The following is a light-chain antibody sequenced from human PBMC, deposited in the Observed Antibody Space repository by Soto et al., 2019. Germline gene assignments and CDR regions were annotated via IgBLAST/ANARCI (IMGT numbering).Light chain of an antibody. CDR2: LNSDGSH. V-gene: IGLV4-69*01. Sequence: QLVLTQSPSASASLGASVKLTCTLSSGHSSYAIAWHQQQPEKGPRYLMKLNSDGSHNKGDGIPDRFSGSSSGAERYLTISRLQYEDEADYYCQTWGTGIVVFGGGTKLTVL. J-gene: IGLJ2*01. CDR1: SGHSSYA. CDR3: QTWGTGIVV.